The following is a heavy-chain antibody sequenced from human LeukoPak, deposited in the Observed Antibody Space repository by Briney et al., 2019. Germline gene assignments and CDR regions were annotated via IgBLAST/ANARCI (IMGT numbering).Heavy chain of an antibody. CDR1: GFTFDDYG. CDR2: INWNGGST. Sequence: PGGSLRLSCAASGFTFDDYGMSWVRQAPGKGLEWVSGINWNGGSTGYADSVKGRFTISRDNAKNSLYLQMNSLRAEDTALYHCARGFSHGRGVDNTLDYYFDYWGQGTLVTVSS. D-gene: IGHD3-10*01. V-gene: IGHV3-20*01. CDR3: ARGFSHGRGVDNTLDYYFDY. J-gene: IGHJ4*02.